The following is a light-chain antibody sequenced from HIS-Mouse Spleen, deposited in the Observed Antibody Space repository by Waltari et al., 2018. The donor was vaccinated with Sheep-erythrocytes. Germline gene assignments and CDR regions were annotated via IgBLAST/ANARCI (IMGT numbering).Light chain of an antibody. CDR2: EGS. V-gene: IGLV2-23*01. Sequence: QSALTQPPSASGSPGPSVTISCTGTSSDVGGYNYVSWYQQPPGKAPKLMIYEGSKRPSGVSNRFSGSKSGNTASLTISGLQAEDEADYYCCSYAGSSTPWVFGGGTKLTVL. J-gene: IGLJ3*02. CDR3: CSYAGSSTPWV. CDR1: SSDVGGYNY.